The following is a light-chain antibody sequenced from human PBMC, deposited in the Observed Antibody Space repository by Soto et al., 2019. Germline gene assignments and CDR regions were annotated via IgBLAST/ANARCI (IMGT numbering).Light chain of an antibody. J-gene: IGKJ4*01. CDR1: QSVSSF. Sequence: EVVLTQSPATLSWSPGERATLSCRASQSVSSFLAWYQQKHGQAPRLLIYDTSNRATGIPARFSGSGSGTDFTRTISSLEHEDLAVYYGQQRSDWPTLTFVGGNKVELK. V-gene: IGKV3-11*01. CDR3: QQRSDWPTLT. CDR2: DTS.